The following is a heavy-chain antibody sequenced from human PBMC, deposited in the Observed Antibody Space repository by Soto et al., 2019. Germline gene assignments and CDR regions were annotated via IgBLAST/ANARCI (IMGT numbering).Heavy chain of an antibody. CDR3: ARDLPRYKQGYYYGMDV. Sequence: ASVKVSCNASGYTFTGYYMHWVRQAPGQGLEWMGWISAYNGNTNYAQKLQGRVTMTTDTSTSTAYMELGGLRSDDKAVYYCARDLPRYKQGYYYGMDVWGQGTTVTVS. J-gene: IGHJ6*02. CDR1: GYTFTGYY. CDR2: ISAYNGNT. D-gene: IGHD1-1*01. V-gene: IGHV1-18*04.